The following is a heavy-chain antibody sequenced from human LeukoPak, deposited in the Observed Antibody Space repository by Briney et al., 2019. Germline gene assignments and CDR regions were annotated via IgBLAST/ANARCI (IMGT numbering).Heavy chain of an antibody. D-gene: IGHD3-9*01. CDR3: ASPYYDILTGYSTYYYYYGMDV. CDR2: ISGSGIST. V-gene: IGHV3-23*01. CDR1: GFTFSSCA. Sequence: GGSLRLSCAASGFTFSSCAMSWVRQAPGQGLEWVSVISGSGISTYYADSVKGRFTISRDNFKNTLYLQMNSLRAEDTALYYCASPYYDILTGYSTYYYYYGMDVWGQGTTVTVSS. J-gene: IGHJ6*02.